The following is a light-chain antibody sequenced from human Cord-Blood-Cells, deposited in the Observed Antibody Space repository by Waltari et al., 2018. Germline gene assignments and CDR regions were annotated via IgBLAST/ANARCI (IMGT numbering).Light chain of an antibody. CDR2: DVS. J-gene: IGLJ1*01. CDR3: SSYTSSSTWV. V-gene: IGLV2-14*03. Sequence: QSALTQPASVSGSPGQSITISCTGTSSDVGGYNYVSWYQQHPVKAPKLMIYDVSNRPSGVSNRFSGSKSGNTASLTISGLQAEDEADYYCSSYTSSSTWVFGTGTKVTVL. CDR1: SSDVGGYNY.